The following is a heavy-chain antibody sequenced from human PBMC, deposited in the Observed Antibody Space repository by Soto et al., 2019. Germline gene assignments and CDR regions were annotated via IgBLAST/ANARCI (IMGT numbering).Heavy chain of an antibody. CDR3: ARFVVVTAGDY. CDR2: ISGDGSHT. CDR1: GFTFSSYW. J-gene: IGHJ4*02. V-gene: IGHV3-74*01. D-gene: IGHD2-21*02. Sequence: EVQLVESGGGLVQPGGSLRLSCAASGFTFSSYWIHWVRHAPGKGLVWVSRISGDGSHTSYADSVKGRFTISRDNAKNTVYLQMNSLRAEDTAVYYCARFVVVTAGDYWGQGTLVTVSS.